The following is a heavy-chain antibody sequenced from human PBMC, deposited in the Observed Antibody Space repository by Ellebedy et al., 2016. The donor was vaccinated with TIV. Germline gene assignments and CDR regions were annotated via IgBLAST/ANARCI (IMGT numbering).Heavy chain of an antibody. CDR2: IIPMFGTA. J-gene: IGHJ4*02. Sequence: AASVKVSCKASGGTFSNHVISWVRQAPGQGLEWMGGIIPMFGTASYAQKFQGRVTLTADESTSTAYMELSSLRCEDTAIYYCARGSTMIVVVTPFDYWGQGTLVTVSS. CDR1: GGTFSNHV. CDR3: ARGSTMIVVVTPFDY. V-gene: IGHV1-69*13. D-gene: IGHD3-22*01.